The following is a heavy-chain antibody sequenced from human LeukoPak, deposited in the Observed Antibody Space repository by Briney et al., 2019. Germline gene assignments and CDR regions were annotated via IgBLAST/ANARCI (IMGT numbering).Heavy chain of an antibody. J-gene: IGHJ3*02. CDR1: GGTFSSYA. Sequence: VASVKVSCKASGGTFSSYAISWVRQAPGQGLEWMGGIIPIFGTANYAQKFQGRVTITTDESTSTAYMELSSLRSEDTAVYYCARDRPGDEAYDIWGQGTTVTVSS. V-gene: IGHV1-69*05. CDR3: ARDRPGDEAYDI. D-gene: IGHD2-21*01. CDR2: IIPIFGTA.